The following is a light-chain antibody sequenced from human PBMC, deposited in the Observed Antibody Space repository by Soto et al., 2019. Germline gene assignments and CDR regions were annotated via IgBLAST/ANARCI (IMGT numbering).Light chain of an antibody. Sequence: DIRITQSPSSLSAYVGYRVNITFRSSQGISDYLSWFQHKPGEAPKLLIYTASSLQGGVPLRFSGAGSRTDFSLTISGLQTEDSATYYCKQTYTFPWTFGKGTKVDIK. CDR1: QGISDY. J-gene: IGKJ1*01. CDR3: KQTYTFPWT. CDR2: TAS. V-gene: IGKV1-39*01.